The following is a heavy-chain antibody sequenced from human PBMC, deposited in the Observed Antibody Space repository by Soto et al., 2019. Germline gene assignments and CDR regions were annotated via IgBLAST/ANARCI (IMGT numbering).Heavy chain of an antibody. D-gene: IGHD1-26*01. Sequence: EVQLLESGGGFEQPGGSLRLSCAASGFTFSTIAMAWVRQAPAKGLVWVSSISPSGDYAYFADSVKGRFTMSRDNSKNTVYLQLDSLRVEDTATYYCVKATTGGLLYYGMEVWGQGTTVTVSS. CDR3: VKATTGGLLYYGMEV. CDR1: GFTFSTIA. V-gene: IGHV3-23*01. J-gene: IGHJ6*02. CDR2: ISPSGDYA.